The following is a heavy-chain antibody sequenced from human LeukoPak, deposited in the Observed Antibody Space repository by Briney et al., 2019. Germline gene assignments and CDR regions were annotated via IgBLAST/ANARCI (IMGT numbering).Heavy chain of an antibody. CDR3: ARVSYGMLFPGF. CDR2: INPNSGGT. CDR1: GYTFTDYY. D-gene: IGHD3/OR15-3a*01. V-gene: IGHV1-2*06. Sequence: ASVKVSCKASGYTFTDYYMHWVRQAPGQGLEWMGRINPNSGGTNYAQKFQGRVTMTRDTSISTAYMELSRLRSDDTAVYYCARVSYGMLFPGFWGQGTLVIVSS. J-gene: IGHJ4*02.